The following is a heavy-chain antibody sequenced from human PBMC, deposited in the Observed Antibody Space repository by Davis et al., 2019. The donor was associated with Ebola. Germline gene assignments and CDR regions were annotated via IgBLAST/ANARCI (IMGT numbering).Heavy chain of an antibody. V-gene: IGHV4-34*01. Sequence: MPSETLSLTCAVYGGSFSGYYWSWIRQPPGKGLEWIGEINHSGSTNYNPSLKSRVTISVDTSKNQFSLKLISVTAADTAVYYCARAALGAAAEPVTDVWGQGTTITVSS. CDR2: INHSGST. J-gene: IGHJ6*02. CDR1: GGSFSGYY. D-gene: IGHD6-13*01. CDR3: ARAALGAAAEPVTDV.